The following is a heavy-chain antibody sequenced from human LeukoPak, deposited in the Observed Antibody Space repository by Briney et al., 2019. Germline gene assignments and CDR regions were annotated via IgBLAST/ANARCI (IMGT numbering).Heavy chain of an antibody. CDR3: ARVGHTMVRGVTYNWFDL. CDR2: ISSSSSYT. Sequence: PGGSLRLSCAASGFTFSDYYMSWIRQAPGKGLEWVSYISSSSSYTNYADSVKGRFTISRDNAKNSLYLQMNSLRAEDTAVYYCARVGHTMVRGVTYNWFDLWGQGTLVSVSS. J-gene: IGHJ5*02. CDR1: GFTFSDYY. D-gene: IGHD3-10*01. V-gene: IGHV3-11*05.